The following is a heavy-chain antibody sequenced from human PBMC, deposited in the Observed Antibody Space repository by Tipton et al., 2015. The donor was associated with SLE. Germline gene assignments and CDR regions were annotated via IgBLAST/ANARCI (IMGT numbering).Heavy chain of an antibody. J-gene: IGHJ4*02. CDR1: GFIFSDFW. CDR2: INSDGSST. D-gene: IGHD1-1*01. Sequence: SGFIFSDFWMHWVRQVPGKGLVSVSRINSDGSSTNYADAVKGRFTISRDNAKNTLYLRMNSLRTEDTGVFYCARAGTTGWFVDYWGQGTLVTVSS. CDR3: ARAGTTGWFVDY. V-gene: IGHV3-74*01.